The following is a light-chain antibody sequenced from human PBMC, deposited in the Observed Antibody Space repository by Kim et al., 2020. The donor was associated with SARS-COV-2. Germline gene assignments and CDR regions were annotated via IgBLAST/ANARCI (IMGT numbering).Light chain of an antibody. V-gene: IGKV3-20*01. CDR3: QQYDRPPWT. CDR2: GAS. J-gene: IGKJ1*01. CDR1: QSVSSSY. Sequence: VLTQSPGTLSLSPGERATLSCRASQSVSSSYIAWYQQKPGQAPRLLIYGASSGATGIPDRFSGSGSGTDFTLTISRLEPEDFAVYYCQQYDRPPWTFGLGTKVDIK.